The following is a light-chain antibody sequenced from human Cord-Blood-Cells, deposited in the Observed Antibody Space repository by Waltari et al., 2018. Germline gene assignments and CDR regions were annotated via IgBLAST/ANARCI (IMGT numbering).Light chain of an antibody. CDR2: DVS. Sequence: QSALPQPASVSGPPGPSITISCTGTRSAVGGYNYVSWYQQHPGKAPQLMIYDVSNRPSGVSNRFSGSKSGNTASLTISGLQAEDEADYYCSSYTSSSTPLFGGGTKLTVL. CDR3: SSYTSSSTPL. CDR1: RSAVGGYNY. V-gene: IGLV2-14*01. J-gene: IGLJ2*01.